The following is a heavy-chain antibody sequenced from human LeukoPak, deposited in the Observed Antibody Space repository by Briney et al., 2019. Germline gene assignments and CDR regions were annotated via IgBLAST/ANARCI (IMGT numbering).Heavy chain of an antibody. CDR2: ISGYNGNT. D-gene: IGHD3-22*01. Sequence: ASVKVSCKASGYTFTSYGISWVRQAPGQGLEWMGWISGYNGNTNYAQKLQGRVTMTRDTTTSTAYMEQRSLRSDDTAVFYCARDVGNYYYDGSGYYGPPLFDYWGQGTLVTVSS. J-gene: IGHJ4*02. CDR3: ARDVGNYYYDGSGYYGPPLFDY. V-gene: IGHV1-18*01. CDR1: GYTFTSYG.